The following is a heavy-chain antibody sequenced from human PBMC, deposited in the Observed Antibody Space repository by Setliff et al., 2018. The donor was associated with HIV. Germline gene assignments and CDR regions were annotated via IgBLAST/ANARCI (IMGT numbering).Heavy chain of an antibody. CDR3: ARVESRSGFYCYFDL. Sequence: SETLSLTCTVSGGAISSSNWWSWVRQPPGKGLEGIGEIDHSGSTNYNPSLKSRVTISVDTSKNQFYLKLSSVTAADTAVYYCARVESRSGFYCYFDLWGRGTLVTVSS. V-gene: IGHV4-4*02. J-gene: IGHJ2*01. D-gene: IGHD1-26*01. CDR1: GGAISSSNW. CDR2: IDHSGST.